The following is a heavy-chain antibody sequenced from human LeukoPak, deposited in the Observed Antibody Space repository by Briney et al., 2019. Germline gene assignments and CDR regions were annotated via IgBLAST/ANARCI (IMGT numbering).Heavy chain of an antibody. CDR2: ISGSGGST. CDR1: GFTFSSYA. J-gene: IGHJ4*02. V-gene: IGHV3-23*01. D-gene: IGHD1-1*01. CDR3: AKDKGFTTGTVDSYFDY. Sequence: GGSLRLSCAASGFTFSSYAMRGVGQAPGKGVEWVSAISGSGGSTYYADSVKGRFTIYRDNAKKTVYVEINRLRAEDTAVYYCAKDKGFTTGTVDSYFDYWGQGTLVTVSS.